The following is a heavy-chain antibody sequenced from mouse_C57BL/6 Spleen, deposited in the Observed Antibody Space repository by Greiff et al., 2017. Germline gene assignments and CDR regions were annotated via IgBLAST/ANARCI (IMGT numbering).Heavy chain of an antibody. Sequence: VQLQQSGPELVKPGASVKISCKASGYTFTDYYMNWVKQSHGKSLEWIGDINPNNGGTSYTQKFKGKATLTVDKSSSTAYLELRSLTSEDSGVYYCETSYDSYAMDYWGQGTSVTVSS. CDR3: ETSYDSYAMDY. V-gene: IGHV1-26*01. CDR1: GYTFTDYY. CDR2: INPNNGGT. J-gene: IGHJ4*01.